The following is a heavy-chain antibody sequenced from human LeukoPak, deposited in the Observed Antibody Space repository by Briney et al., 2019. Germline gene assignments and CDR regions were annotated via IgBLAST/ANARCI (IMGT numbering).Heavy chain of an antibody. CDR2: INPNSGGT. D-gene: IGHD6-6*01. Sequence: ASVKVSFKASGYTFTGYYMHWVRQAPGQGLGWMGWINPNSGGTNYAQKFQGRVTMTRDTSISTAYMELSRLRSDDTAVYYCARAPDSSSFSFDYWGQGTLVTVSS. J-gene: IGHJ4*02. V-gene: IGHV1-2*02. CDR1: GYTFTGYY. CDR3: ARAPDSSSFSFDY.